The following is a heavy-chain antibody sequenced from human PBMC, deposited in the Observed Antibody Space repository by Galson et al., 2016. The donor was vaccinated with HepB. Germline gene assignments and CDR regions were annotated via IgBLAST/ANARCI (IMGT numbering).Heavy chain of an antibody. V-gene: IGHV1-18*01. D-gene: IGHD5-18*01. Sequence: SVKVSCKASGYTFTSYGISWVRQAPGQGLEWMGCINGYNGDTNHAQKFQGRVTMTTDTSTSTAYMDLRSLRSDDTAVYYCARWKYNYGSDFDYWGPGTMVTVSS. CDR1: GYTFTSYG. CDR3: ARWKYNYGSDFDY. CDR2: INGYNGDT. J-gene: IGHJ4*01.